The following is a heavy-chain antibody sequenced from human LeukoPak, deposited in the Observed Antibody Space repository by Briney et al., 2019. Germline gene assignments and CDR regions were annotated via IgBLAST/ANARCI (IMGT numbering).Heavy chain of an antibody. CDR1: GYTFTGYY. J-gene: IGHJ6*03. CDR2: INPNSGGT. V-gene: IGHV1-2*02. Sequence: ASVKVSCKASGYTFTGYYMHWVRQAPGQGLEWMGWINPNSGGTNYAQKFQGRVTMTRDTSISTAYMELSRLRSDDTAVYYCARNAVGSLTGTTESYYYYYMDVWGKGTTVTVSS. D-gene: IGHD1-7*01. CDR3: ARNAVGSLTGTTESYYYYYMDV.